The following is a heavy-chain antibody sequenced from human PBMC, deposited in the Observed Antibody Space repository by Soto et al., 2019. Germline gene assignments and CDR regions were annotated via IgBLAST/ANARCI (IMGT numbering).Heavy chain of an antibody. J-gene: IGHJ3*02. V-gene: IGHV3-30-3*01. CDR1: GLSFSSHA. Sequence: GGSLRLSCAASGLSFSSHAMHWVRQAPGKGLEWVAVVSYDGSSQNYADSVKGRFTISRDNFENTLYLQMISLRLEDTAVYYCTREVSMVWGKVGSFDIWGQGTMVTVSS. D-gene: IGHD3-10*01. CDR3: TREVSMVWGKVGSFDI. CDR2: VSYDGSSQ.